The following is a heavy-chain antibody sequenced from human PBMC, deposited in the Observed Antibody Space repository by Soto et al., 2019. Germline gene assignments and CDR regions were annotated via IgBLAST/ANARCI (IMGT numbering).Heavy chain of an antibody. CDR1: GFTFSSYA. V-gene: IGHV4-39*01. J-gene: IGHJ4*02. D-gene: IGHD1-26*01. CDR3: ARRKYSGTFWSLDY. CDR2: IFYSGIT. Sequence: GSLRLSCAASGFTFSSYAMSWVRQPTGKGLEWIGNIFYSGITHYNPSLRSRFILSVDTSKNQFSLNLSSVTAADTAVYYCARRKYSGTFWSLDYWGQGIMVTVSS.